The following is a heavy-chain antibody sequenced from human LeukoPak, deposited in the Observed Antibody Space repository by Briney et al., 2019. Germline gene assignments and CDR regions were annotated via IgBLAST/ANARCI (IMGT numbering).Heavy chain of an antibody. Sequence: SQTLSLTCTVSGGSISSGGYYWSWIRQHPGKGLEWIGYIYYSGSTYYNLSLKSRVTISVDTSKNQFSLRLSSVTAADTAVYYCARAPALAAADNWFDPWGQGTLVTVSS. D-gene: IGHD2-2*01. CDR3: ARAPALAAADNWFDP. V-gene: IGHV4-31*03. J-gene: IGHJ5*02. CDR1: GGSISSGGYY. CDR2: IYYSGST.